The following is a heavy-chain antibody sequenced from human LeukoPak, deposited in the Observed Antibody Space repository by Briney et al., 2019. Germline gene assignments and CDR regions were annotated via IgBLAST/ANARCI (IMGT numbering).Heavy chain of an antibody. CDR2: IRTKTYSQTT. Sequence: GGTLRLSCTASGCIFRDHAMSWFRQAPGKGLEWVGFIRTKTYSQTTEYAASVKGRFTISRDDSTNIAFLQMNSLKTEDTAVYYCSRISGTLTGWPFDIWGQGTMVTVSS. V-gene: IGHV3-49*03. CDR1: GCIFRDHA. D-gene: IGHD5-12*01. CDR3: SRISGTLTGWPFDI. J-gene: IGHJ3*02.